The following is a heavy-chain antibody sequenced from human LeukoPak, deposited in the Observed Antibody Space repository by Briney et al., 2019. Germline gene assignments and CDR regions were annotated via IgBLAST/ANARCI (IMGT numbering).Heavy chain of an antibody. Sequence: ASVKVSCKASGYTFTGYYMRWVRQAPGQGLEWMGWINPNSGGTNYAQKFQGRVTMTRDTSISTAYMELSRLRSDDTAVYYCARTFITIFGVALDIWGQGTMVTVSS. V-gene: IGHV1-2*02. CDR3: ARTFITIFGVALDI. J-gene: IGHJ3*02. D-gene: IGHD3-3*01. CDR2: INPNSGGT. CDR1: GYTFTGYY.